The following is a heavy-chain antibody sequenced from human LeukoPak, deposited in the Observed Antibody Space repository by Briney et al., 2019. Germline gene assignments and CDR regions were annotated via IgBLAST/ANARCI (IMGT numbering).Heavy chain of an antibody. CDR1: GGTFSSYA. V-gene: IGHV1-69*05. CDR3: ARDGEYSGSYYVDY. CDR2: IIPIFGTA. J-gene: IGHJ4*02. D-gene: IGHD1-26*01. Sequence: ASVKVSCKASGGTFSSYAISWVPQAPGQGLEWMGRIIPIFGTANYAQKFQGRVTITTDESTSTAYMELSSLRSEDTAVYYCARDGEYSGSYYVDYWGQGTLVTVSS.